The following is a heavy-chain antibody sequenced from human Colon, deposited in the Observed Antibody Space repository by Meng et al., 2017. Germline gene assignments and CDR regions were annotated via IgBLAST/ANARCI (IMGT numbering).Heavy chain of an antibody. CDR3: VRGNIDWYLDY. Sequence: VRLVGSGGGLVQPGGSLRLSCAASGFTFSSYWMHWVRQAPGKGLEWVGVTLPDGSQNYYADSVKGRFTISRENSKNTLFLQMDSLRTEDTAVYYCVRGNIDWYLDYWGQGTLVTVSS. V-gene: IGHV3-30*03. J-gene: IGHJ4*02. D-gene: IGHD3-9*01. CDR2: TLPDGSQN. CDR1: GFTFSSYW.